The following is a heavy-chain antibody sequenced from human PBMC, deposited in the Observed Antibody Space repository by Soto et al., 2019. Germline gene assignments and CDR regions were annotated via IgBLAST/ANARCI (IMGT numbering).Heavy chain of an antibody. D-gene: IGHD3-3*01. V-gene: IGHV3-11*01. CDR3: ARGSSLGGFWSGLWACDI. Sequence: GGSLRLSCAASGFTFSDYYMSWIRQAPGKGLEWVSYISSSGSTIYYADSVKGRFTISRDNAKNSLYLQMNSLRAEDTAVYYCARGSSLGGFWSGLWACDIWGQGTMVTVSS. CDR2: ISSSGSTI. J-gene: IGHJ3*02. CDR1: GFTFSDYY.